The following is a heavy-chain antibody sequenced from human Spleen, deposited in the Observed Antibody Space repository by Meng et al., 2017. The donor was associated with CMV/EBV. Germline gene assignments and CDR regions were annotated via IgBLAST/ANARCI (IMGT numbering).Heavy chain of an antibody. CDR2: IIPIFGTA. V-gene: IGHV1-69*05. Sequence: CKASGGTFSSYAISWVRQAPGQGLEWMGGIIPIFGTANYAQKFQGRVTITTDESTSTAYMELSSLRSEDTAVYYCARAGTGHYYFDYWGQGTLVTVPS. D-gene: IGHD3/OR15-3a*01. CDR3: ARAGTGHYYFDY. CDR1: GGTFSSYA. J-gene: IGHJ4*02.